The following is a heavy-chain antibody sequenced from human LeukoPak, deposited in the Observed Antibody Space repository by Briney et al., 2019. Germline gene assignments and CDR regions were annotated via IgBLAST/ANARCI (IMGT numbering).Heavy chain of an antibody. V-gene: IGHV1-2*02. Sequence: ASVKASCKASGYTFTGYYMQWVRQAPGQGLEWVGWINPNSGGTNYAQEFQGRVTMTRDTSISTAYMELSRLRSDDTAVYYCARAVVVAATEDYWGQGTLVTVSS. D-gene: IGHD2-15*01. CDR1: GYTFTGYY. J-gene: IGHJ4*02. CDR3: ARAVVVAATEDY. CDR2: INPNSGGT.